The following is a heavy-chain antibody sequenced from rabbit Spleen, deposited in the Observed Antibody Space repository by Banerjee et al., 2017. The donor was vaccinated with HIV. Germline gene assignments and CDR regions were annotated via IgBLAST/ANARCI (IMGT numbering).Heavy chain of an antibody. J-gene: IGHJ4*01. CDR3: ASYVGYVVDDYGYGFNL. D-gene: IGHD2-1*01. CDR1: GFSFSSSYY. Sequence: QEQLEESGGDLVKPEGSLTLTCTASGFSFSSSYYICWVRQAPGKGLEWIACINASTGKPVYATWASGRFTISKASSTTVTLQMTSLTDADTATYFCASYVGYVVDDYGYGFNLWGQGTLVTVS. CDR2: INASTGKP. V-gene: IGHV1S45*01.